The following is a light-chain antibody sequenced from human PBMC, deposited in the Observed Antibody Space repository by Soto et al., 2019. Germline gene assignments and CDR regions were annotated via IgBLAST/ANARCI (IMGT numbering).Light chain of an antibody. Sequence: EIVMTQSPATLSVSPGERATLSCRASQNILSNLAWYQQKPGQAPRLLIYGASSRATGIPDRFSGSGSGTDFTLTISRLEPEDFAVYYCQQYGRSPTTFGQGTKVDIK. V-gene: IGKV3-20*01. CDR3: QQYGRSPTT. CDR2: GAS. CDR1: QNILSN. J-gene: IGKJ1*01.